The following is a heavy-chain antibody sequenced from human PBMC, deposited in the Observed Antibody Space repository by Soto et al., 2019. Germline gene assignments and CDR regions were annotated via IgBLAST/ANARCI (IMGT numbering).Heavy chain of an antibody. D-gene: IGHD3-10*01. CDR1: GASIRSYY. V-gene: IGHV4-4*08. CDR3: ASSVGPRGDFFYYSGMDV. Sequence: SETLSLTCSVSGASIRSYYWHWIRQPPGKGLEWIGYVYTSDYTRYSSSLKSRVTISVDTSKSHFYLRLHSVTAADTAVYYCASSVGPRGDFFYYSGMDVWGQGTTGTVSS. CDR2: VYTSDYT. J-gene: IGHJ6*02.